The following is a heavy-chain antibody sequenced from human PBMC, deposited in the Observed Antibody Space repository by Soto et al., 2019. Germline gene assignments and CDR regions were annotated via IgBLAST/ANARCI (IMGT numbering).Heavy chain of an antibody. J-gene: IGHJ5*02. D-gene: IGHD2-2*01. V-gene: IGHV3-30*18. CDR3: AKDNCISTSCYRLYNWFYP. CDR2: ISYGGSNK. Sequence: GGSLRLSCAASGFTFSSYGMHWVRQAPGKGLEWVAVISYGGSNKYYADSVKGRFTISRDNSKNTLYLQMNNLRAEDTAVYYCAKDNCISTSCYRLYNWFYPWGQGTLVTVSS. CDR1: GFTFSSYG.